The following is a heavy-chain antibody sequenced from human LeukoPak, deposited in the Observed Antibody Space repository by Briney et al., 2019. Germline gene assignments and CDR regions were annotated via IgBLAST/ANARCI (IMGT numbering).Heavy chain of an antibody. CDR3: ARVNYDSSLDY. D-gene: IGHD3-22*01. V-gene: IGHV4-34*01. CDR2: INHSGST. J-gene: IGHJ4*02. CDR1: GGSFSGYY. Sequence: SETLSLTCAVYGGSFSGYYWSWIRQPPGKGLEWIGEINHSGSTNYNPSLKSRVTISVDTSKNQFSLKLSSVTAADTAVYYCARVNYDSSLDYWGQGTLVTVSS.